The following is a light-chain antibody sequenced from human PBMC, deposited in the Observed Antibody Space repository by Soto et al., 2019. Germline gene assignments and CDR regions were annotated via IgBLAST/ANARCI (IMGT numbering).Light chain of an antibody. Sequence: MVLTHSPGYRSLSQGEGATLSCGSVQSVSSRYLAWYQQKPGQAPRLLIYGASSRATGIPDRFSGSGSGTDFTLTISRLEPEDFAVYYCQQYDNSPWTFGQGTKVDIK. J-gene: IGKJ1*01. CDR3: QQYDNSPWT. V-gene: IGKV3-20*01. CDR2: GAS. CDR1: QSVSSRY.